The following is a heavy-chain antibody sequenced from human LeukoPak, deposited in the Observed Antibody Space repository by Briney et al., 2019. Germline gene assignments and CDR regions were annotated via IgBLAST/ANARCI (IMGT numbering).Heavy chain of an antibody. CDR2: FYTGST. V-gene: IGHV4-4*07. Sequence: SETLSLTCTVSGGSISTYYWSWIRQPAGKGLEWIGRFYTGSTNYNPSLKSRVTMSVDTSKNQFSLKLSSVTAADTAVYYCARAAYSNYDYWGQGTLVTVSS. CDR1: GGSISTYY. J-gene: IGHJ4*02. D-gene: IGHD4-11*01. CDR3: ARAAYSNYDY.